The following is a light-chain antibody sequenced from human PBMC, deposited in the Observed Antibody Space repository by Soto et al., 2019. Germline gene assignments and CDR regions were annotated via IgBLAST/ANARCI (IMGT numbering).Light chain of an antibody. CDR2: DAS. V-gene: IGKV3-11*01. Sequence: EIVLTQSPATLSLSPGERATLSCRDSQSVSSYLAWYQQKPGQAPRLLIYDASNRATGIPARFSGSGSGTECTLTISSLEPEDFAVYYGQQRSNWPPYTFGQGTKLESK. CDR3: QQRSNWPPYT. J-gene: IGKJ2*01. CDR1: QSVSSY.